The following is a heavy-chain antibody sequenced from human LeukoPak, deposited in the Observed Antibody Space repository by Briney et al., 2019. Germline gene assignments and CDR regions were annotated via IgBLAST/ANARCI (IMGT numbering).Heavy chain of an antibody. CDR2: ISYDGSNK. CDR3: ARDRQAAGIFDDY. CDR1: GFTFSSYA. J-gene: IGHJ4*02. Sequence: GRSLRLSCAASGFTFSSYAMHWVRQAPGKGLEWVAVISYDGSNKYYADSVKGRFTISRDNSKNTPYLQMNSLRAEDTAVYYCARDRQAAGIFDDYWGQGTLVTVSS. V-gene: IGHV3-30*04. D-gene: IGHD6-13*01.